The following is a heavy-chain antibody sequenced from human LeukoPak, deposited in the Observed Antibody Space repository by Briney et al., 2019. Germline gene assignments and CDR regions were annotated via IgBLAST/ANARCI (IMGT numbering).Heavy chain of an antibody. Sequence: GGSLRLSCAASGFTVSSNYMSGGRQAPGKGVEWGSDIYSGGSTYYADSVTGRFTISRDNSKNTLYLQMNSLRAEDTAVYYCARDSSPSPWCQGTLVTASS. J-gene: IGHJ4*02. CDR3: ARDSSPSP. V-gene: IGHV3-66*02. CDR2: IYSGGST. CDR1: GFTVSSNY.